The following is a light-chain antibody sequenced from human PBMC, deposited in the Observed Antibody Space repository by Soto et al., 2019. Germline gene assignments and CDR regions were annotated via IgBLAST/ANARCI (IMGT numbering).Light chain of an antibody. J-gene: IGLJ2*01. CDR1: SGHSSYA. V-gene: IGLV4-69*01. Sequence: QPVLTQSPSASASLGASVKLTCTLSSGHSSYAIAWHQQQPEKGPRYLMKLNSDGSHSKGDGIPDRFSGSSSGAERYLTIPGLQSEEEADYYCQTWGPGIQVFGGGTELTVL. CDR3: QTWGPGIQV. CDR2: LNSDGSH.